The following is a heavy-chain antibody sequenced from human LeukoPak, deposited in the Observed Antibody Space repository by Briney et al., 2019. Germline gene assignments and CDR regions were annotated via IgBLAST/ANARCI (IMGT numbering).Heavy chain of an antibody. Sequence: ASVKVSCKASGGTFTSYDISWVRQAPGQGLEWLGWINPNIGATNYAQKFQGRVTITTDTSTSTAYMELSRLRSEDTAVYYCARKAAAGTFEYFQHWGEETLVTVSS. V-gene: IGHV1-2*02. CDR2: INPNIGAT. J-gene: IGHJ1*01. CDR3: ARKAAAGTFEYFQH. D-gene: IGHD6-13*01. CDR1: GGTFTSYD.